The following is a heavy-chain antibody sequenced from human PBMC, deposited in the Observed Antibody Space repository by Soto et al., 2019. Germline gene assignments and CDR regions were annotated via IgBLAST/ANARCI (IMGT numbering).Heavy chain of an antibody. CDR2: LSGSGGRT. D-gene: IGHD3-3*01. J-gene: IGHJ4*02. CDR3: VFGQLASPGDAFEY. Sequence: RLSCAASGITFSSYAMSWVRQAPWKGLEWVPALSGSGGRTYSAASVKGRFTISRYNSKSTLYLQMNSLRAQDTAVPYCVFGQLASPGDAFEYWGQGPLVTVSS. CDR1: GITFSSYA. V-gene: IGHV3-23*01.